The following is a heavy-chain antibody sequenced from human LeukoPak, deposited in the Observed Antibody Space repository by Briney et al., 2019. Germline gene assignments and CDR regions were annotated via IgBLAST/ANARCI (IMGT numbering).Heavy chain of an antibody. CDR3: ARGPYCSSTSCDGEGLDH. CDR2: MNPNSGNT. D-gene: IGHD2-2*01. CDR1: GYTFTSYD. J-gene: IGHJ4*02. Sequence: ASVTVSCKASGYTFTSYDINWVRQATGQGLEWMGWMNPNSGNTGYAQKFQGRVTMTRNTSMSTAYMELSSLTSEDTAVYYCARGPYCSSTSCDGEGLDHWGQGTLVTVSS. V-gene: IGHV1-8*01.